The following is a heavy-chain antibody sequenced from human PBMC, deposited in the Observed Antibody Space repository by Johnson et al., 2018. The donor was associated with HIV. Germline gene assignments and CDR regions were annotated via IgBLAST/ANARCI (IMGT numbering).Heavy chain of an antibody. V-gene: IGHV3-30*02. J-gene: IGHJ3*02. CDR3: ARVRPNPTVTTRGAAFDI. CDR2: IRYDGSNK. CDR1: GFTVSSNY. D-gene: IGHD4-17*01. Sequence: QVQLVESGGGLIQPGGSLRLSCAASGFTVSSNYMSWVRQAPGKGLEWVAFIRYDGSNKYYADSVKGRFTISRDNAKNSLYLQMNSLRAEDTAVYYCARVRPNPTVTTRGAAFDIWGQGTMVTVSS.